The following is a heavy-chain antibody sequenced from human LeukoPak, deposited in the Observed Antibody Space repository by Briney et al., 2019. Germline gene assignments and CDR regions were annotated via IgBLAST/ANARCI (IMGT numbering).Heavy chain of an antibody. V-gene: IGHV1-69*13. CDR2: IIPIFGTA. D-gene: IGHD3-22*01. CDR1: GGTFSSYA. Sequence: SVKVSCKASGGTFSSYAISCVRQAPGQGLEWMGGIIPIFGTANYAQKFQGRVTITADESTSTAYMELSSLRSEDTAVYYCARAPYDSSGYYYVYPPDYWGQGTLVTVSS. J-gene: IGHJ4*02. CDR3: ARAPYDSSGYYYVYPPDY.